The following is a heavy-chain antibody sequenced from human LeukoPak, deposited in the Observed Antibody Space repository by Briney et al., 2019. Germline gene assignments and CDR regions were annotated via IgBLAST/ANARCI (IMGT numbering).Heavy chain of an antibody. J-gene: IGHJ3*02. D-gene: IGHD1-26*01. Sequence: SETLSLTCALCGGPYSGYYWSWIRQPPGKGLEWIGEINHSGSTNYNPSLKCRVTISVDTSKNQFSLKLSSVTAADTAVYCCARGKWELLGGAFDIWGQGTMVTVSS. CDR2: INHSGST. CDR3: ARGKWELLGGAFDI. CDR1: GGPYSGYY. V-gene: IGHV4-34*01.